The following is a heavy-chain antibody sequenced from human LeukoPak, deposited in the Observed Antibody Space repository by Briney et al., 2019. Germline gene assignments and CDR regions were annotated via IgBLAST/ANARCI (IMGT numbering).Heavy chain of an antibody. D-gene: IGHD1-26*01. Sequence: SQTLSLTCAISGDSVSGDSAAWNWIRQSPSRGLEWLGRAYYRSKWYNDSAVSVKSRVIISPDTSKNQFSLQLNSVTPEDTAVYYCVRGVVGATAFDSWGPGTLVIVSS. CDR1: GDSVSGDSAA. CDR2: AYYRSKWYN. V-gene: IGHV6-1*01. J-gene: IGHJ4*02. CDR3: VRGVVGATAFDS.